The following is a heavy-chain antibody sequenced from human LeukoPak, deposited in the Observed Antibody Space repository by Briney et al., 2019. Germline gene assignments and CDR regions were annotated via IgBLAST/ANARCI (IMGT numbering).Heavy chain of an antibody. D-gene: IGHD4-23*01. Sequence: ASVKVSCKASGYTFTGYYMRWVRQAPGQGLEWMGLINPNSGGTNYAQKFQGRVTMTRDTSISTAYMELSRLRSDDTAVYYCAREATVVTGDFDYWGQGTLVTVSS. J-gene: IGHJ4*02. V-gene: IGHV1-2*02. CDR3: AREATVVTGDFDY. CDR1: GYTFTGYY. CDR2: INPNSGGT.